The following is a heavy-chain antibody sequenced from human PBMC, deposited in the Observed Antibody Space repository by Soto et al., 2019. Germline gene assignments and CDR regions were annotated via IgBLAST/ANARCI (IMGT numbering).Heavy chain of an antibody. CDR2: IIPLFGTP. V-gene: IGHV1-69*01. Sequence: QVQLVQSGAEVKEPGSSVKVSCKASGGIFSTYAISWLRQAPGQGLGWMGGIIPLFGTPNYAQRFQGRVPITADEATSTAYMELSRLRSEHTAVYYCARDRDDYGSGNYYNRIDFWGQGTLVTVSS. J-gene: IGHJ4*02. D-gene: IGHD3-10*01. CDR3: ARDRDDYGSGNYYNRIDF. CDR1: GGIFSTYA.